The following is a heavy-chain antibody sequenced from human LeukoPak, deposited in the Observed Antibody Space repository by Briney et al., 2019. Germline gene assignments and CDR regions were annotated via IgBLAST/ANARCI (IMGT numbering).Heavy chain of an antibody. V-gene: IGHV4-61*02. Sequence: PSQTLSLTCAVSGGSISSISYYWSWIRQPAGKGLKWIGRIYASGRTNSNPSLKSRVPISVDTSRIQFSLKLSSVTAADTAVYYCARDRKPRYYFDYWGQGTLVTVSS. CDR2: IYASGRT. CDR1: GGSISSISYY. J-gene: IGHJ4*02. CDR3: ARDRKPRYYFDY. D-gene: IGHD1-14*01.